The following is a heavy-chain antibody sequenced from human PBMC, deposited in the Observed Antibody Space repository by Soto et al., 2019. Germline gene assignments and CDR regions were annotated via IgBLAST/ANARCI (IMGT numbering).Heavy chain of an antibody. V-gene: IGHV1-69*01. CDR1: GGTFNNYP. CDR3: ARGRGYSGDDHYYYFDMDV. D-gene: IGHD5-12*01. Sequence: VKVSCKASGGTFNNYPITWVRQAPGEGLEWMGGSIPILGTANYAQKFQGRVTISVDESTSTAYMELSSLRSEDTAVYYCARGRGYSGDDHYYYFDMDVWGQGTTVTVSS. J-gene: IGHJ6*02. CDR2: SIPILGTA.